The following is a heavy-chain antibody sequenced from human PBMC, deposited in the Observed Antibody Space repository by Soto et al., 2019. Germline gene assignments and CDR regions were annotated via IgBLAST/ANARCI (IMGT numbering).Heavy chain of an antibody. CDR1: GFTFSSYS. CDR2: ISSSSSNI. Sequence: EVQLVESGGGLVQPGGSLRLSCAASGFTFSSYSMNWVRQAPGKGLEWVSYISSSSSNIYYADSVKGRFTISRDNAKNSLYLQMNSLRVEDTAVYYCARGYYYDISGYYWAPVYCQHWGQGTLVTVSA. J-gene: IGHJ1*01. D-gene: IGHD3-22*01. V-gene: IGHV3-48*01. CDR3: ARGYYYDISGYYWAPVYCQH.